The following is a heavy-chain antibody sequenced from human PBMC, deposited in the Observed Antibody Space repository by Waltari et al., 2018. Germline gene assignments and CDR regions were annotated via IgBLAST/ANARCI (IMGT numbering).Heavy chain of an antibody. CDR3: ARLGIPAANDY. J-gene: IGHJ4*02. D-gene: IGHD2-2*01. CDR2: IYHSGST. V-gene: IGHV4-38-2*01. Sequence: QVQLQESGPGLVKPSETLSLTCAVSGYSISSGYYWGGFRQPPGKGLEWIGSIYHSGSTYYNPSLKSRVTISVDTSKNQFSLKLSSVTAADTAVYYCARLGIPAANDYWGQGTLVTVSS. CDR1: GYSISSGYY.